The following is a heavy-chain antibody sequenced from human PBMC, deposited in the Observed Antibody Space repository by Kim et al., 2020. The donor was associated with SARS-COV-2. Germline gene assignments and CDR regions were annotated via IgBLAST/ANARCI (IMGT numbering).Heavy chain of an antibody. CDR2: IYYSGSA. Sequence: SETLSLTCTVSGGSISNYYWSWIRQPPGKGLEWIGYIYYSGSANHNPSLKSRVTISVDTSKNQFSLKLTSVTAADTAVYYCARATMVRGFNWFDPWGQGTLVTVSS. J-gene: IGHJ5*02. CDR3: ARATMVRGFNWFDP. CDR1: GGSISNYY. D-gene: IGHD3-10*01. V-gene: IGHV4-59*01.